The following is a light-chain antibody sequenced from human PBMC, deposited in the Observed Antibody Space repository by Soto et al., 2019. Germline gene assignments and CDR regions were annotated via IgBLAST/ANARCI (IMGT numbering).Light chain of an antibody. CDR3: QKRSNWQLT. Sequence: EIVLTQSPATLSLSPGERATLSCRASQSVRSYLAWYQQQPGQAPRLLIYDASNRATGIPARFSGSGSGTDFTLTIISLEPEDFAGYYCQKRSNWQLTFGGGTKVEIK. J-gene: IGKJ4*01. CDR1: QSVRSY. CDR2: DAS. V-gene: IGKV3-11*01.